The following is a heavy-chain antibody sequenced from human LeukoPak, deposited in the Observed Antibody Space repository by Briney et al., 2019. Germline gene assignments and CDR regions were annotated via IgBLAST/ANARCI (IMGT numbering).Heavy chain of an antibody. CDR2: VYDSGST. CDR1: GASISNHY. CDR3: ARLVAYSDKTSCSGS. D-gene: IGHD5-12*01. J-gene: IGHJ4*02. V-gene: IGHV4-59*11. Sequence: PSETLSLTCTVSGASISNHYWNWVRQSPGKGLEWIGYVYDSGSTNYNPSLKSRVTISVDTSKNQFSLKLSSVTAADTAVYYCARLVAYSDKTSCSGSWGQGTLVTVSS.